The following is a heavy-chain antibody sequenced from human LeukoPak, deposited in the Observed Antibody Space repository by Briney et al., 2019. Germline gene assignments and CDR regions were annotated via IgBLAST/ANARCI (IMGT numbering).Heavy chain of an antibody. CDR3: ARETPERYRGSYFDY. V-gene: IGHV4-34*01. CDR1: GGSFSGYY. J-gene: IGHJ4*02. Sequence: SETLSLTCAVYGGSFSGYYWSWIRQPPGKGLEWIGEINHSGSTNYNPYLKSRVTISVDTSKNQFSLKLISVTAADTAVYFCARETPERYRGSYFDYWGQGILVTVSS. CDR2: INHSGST. D-gene: IGHD1-26*01.